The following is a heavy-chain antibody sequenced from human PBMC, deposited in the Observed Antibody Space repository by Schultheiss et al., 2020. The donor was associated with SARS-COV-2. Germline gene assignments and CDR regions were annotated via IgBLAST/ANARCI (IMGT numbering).Heavy chain of an antibody. CDR1: GFTFSSYA. D-gene: IGHD2-2*01. Sequence: GGSLRLSCAASGFTFSSYAMHWVRQAPGKGLEYVSAISSNGGSTYYANSVKGRFTISRDNAKNSLYLQMNSLRAEDTAVYYCARPSQPFAEGLYFDLWGRGTLVTVSS. J-gene: IGHJ2*01. V-gene: IGHV3-64*01. CDR2: ISSNGGST. CDR3: ARPSQPFAEGLYFDL.